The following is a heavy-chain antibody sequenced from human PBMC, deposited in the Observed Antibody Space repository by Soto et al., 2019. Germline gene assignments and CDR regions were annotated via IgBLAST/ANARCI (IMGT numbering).Heavy chain of an antibody. V-gene: IGHV3-9*01. CDR2: INYNSDTI. Sequence: EVQLVESGGGLVQPGRSLRLSCVASGFNFHNYAMHWVRQVPGKGLEWVSTINYNSDTIAYADSVRGRFTISRDNARNSLYLELNSLRSEDTALYYCAKDRGHTDYFDYWGQGTLVSVSS. CDR3: AKDRGHTDYFDY. J-gene: IGHJ4*02. CDR1: GFNFHNYA. D-gene: IGHD2-21*01.